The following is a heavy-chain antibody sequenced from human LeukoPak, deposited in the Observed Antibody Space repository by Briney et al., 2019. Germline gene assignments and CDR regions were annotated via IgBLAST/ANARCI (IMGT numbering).Heavy chain of an antibody. CDR3: AKDFSGYDFDY. J-gene: IGHJ4*02. CDR2: ISSSSSYI. CDR1: GFTFSSYS. V-gene: IGHV3-21*01. Sequence: GGSLRLSCAVSGFTFSSYSTNWVRQAPGKGLEWVSSISSSSSYIYYADSVKGRFTISRDNSKNTLYLQMNSLRAEDAAVYYCAKDFSGYDFDYWGQGTLVTVSS. D-gene: IGHD5-12*01.